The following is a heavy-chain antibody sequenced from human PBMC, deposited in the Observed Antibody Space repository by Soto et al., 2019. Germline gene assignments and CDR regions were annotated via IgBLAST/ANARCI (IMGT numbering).Heavy chain of an antibody. V-gene: IGHV3-23*01. CDR1: RFTFSSYA. Sequence: GGSLRLSCAASRFTFSSYAMNWVRQAPGKGLEWVSAISESAGKTYYADSVRGRFTISRDNSKNTLFLQINSLRAEDTAVYYCAKGLFIYSYGALYYSMDVWGQGTTV. J-gene: IGHJ6*02. D-gene: IGHD5-18*01. CDR2: ISESAGKT. CDR3: AKGLFIYSYGALYYSMDV.